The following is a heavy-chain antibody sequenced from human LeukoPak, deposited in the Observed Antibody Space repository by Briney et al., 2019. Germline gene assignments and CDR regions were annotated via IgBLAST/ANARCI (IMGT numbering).Heavy chain of an antibody. CDR3: ARARSCSGGSCYSDYYYYYYMDV. Sequence: GASVKVSCKASGYTFTSYDINWVRQATGQGLEWMGWMNPNSGNTGYAQKFQGRVTITRNTSISTAYMELSSLRSEDTAVYYCARARSCSGGSCYSDYYYYYYMDVWGKGTTVTVSS. CDR1: GYTFTSYD. D-gene: IGHD2-15*01. V-gene: IGHV1-8*03. J-gene: IGHJ6*03. CDR2: MNPNSGNT.